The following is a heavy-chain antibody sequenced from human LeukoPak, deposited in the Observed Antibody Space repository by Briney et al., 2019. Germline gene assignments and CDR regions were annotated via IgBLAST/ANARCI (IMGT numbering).Heavy chain of an antibody. J-gene: IGHJ4*02. V-gene: IGHV4-59*01. CDR1: GGPISSYY. Sequence: SETLSLTCTVSGGPISSYYWSWIRQPPGKGLEWIGYIHDSGDTSYNPSLKSRVTISVDTSKNHFSLKLSSVTAADTAVYYCARDWDDSSGRLIDYWGQGTLVSVSS. CDR3: ARDWDDSSGRLIDY. CDR2: IHDSGDT. D-gene: IGHD3-22*01.